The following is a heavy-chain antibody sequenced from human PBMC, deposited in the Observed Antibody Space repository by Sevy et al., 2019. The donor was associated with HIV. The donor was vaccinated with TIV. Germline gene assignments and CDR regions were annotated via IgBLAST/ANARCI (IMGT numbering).Heavy chain of an antibody. CDR3: ARSENLDTAPIDS. Sequence: SQTLSLTCSVSGASITDYYWTWIRQPPGKGLEWIGYQFYSGSTTYNPSLKSRVTISLDTSRNQFSPRLNSVTAADTAVYYCARSENLDTAPIDSWGQGTLVTVSS. CDR2: QFYSGST. J-gene: IGHJ4*02. D-gene: IGHD5-18*01. V-gene: IGHV4-59*01. CDR1: GASITDYY.